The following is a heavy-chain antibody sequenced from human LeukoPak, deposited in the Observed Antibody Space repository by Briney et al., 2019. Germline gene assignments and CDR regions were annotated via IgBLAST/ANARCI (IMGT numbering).Heavy chain of an antibody. CDR1: GYSFTNFW. D-gene: IGHD6-19*01. Sequence: GESLKISCKGSGYSFTNFWIGWVRQMPGRGLEWMGIIYPGDSNNRYSPSFQGQVTISVDKSVSTAYLQWGSLKASDTAMYYYARRRAVAGTYYFDNWGQGTLVTVSS. CDR3: ARRRAVAGTYYFDN. CDR2: IYPGDSNN. V-gene: IGHV5-51*01. J-gene: IGHJ4*02.